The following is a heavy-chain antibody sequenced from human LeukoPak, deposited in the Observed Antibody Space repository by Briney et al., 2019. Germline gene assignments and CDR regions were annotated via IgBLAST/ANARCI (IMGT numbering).Heavy chain of an antibody. CDR3: ARGDVDDFWSGYAHDTFDI. CDR2: INHSGST. D-gene: IGHD3-3*01. J-gene: IGHJ3*02. CDR1: GGSFSGYY. Sequence: SETLSLTCAVYGGSFSGYYWSWIRQPPGKGLEWIGEINHSGSTNYNPSLKSRVTISVDTSKNQFSLKLSSVTAADTAVYYCARGDVDDFWSGYAHDTFDIWGQGTMVTVSS. V-gene: IGHV4-34*01.